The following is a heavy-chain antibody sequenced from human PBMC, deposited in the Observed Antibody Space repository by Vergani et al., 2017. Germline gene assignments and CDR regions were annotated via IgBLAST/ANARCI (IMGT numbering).Heavy chain of an antibody. CDR2: INSDGSST. Sequence: EVQLVESGGGLVQPGGSLRLSCAASGFTFSSYWMHWVRQAPGKGLVWVSRINSDGSSTSYADSVKGRFTISRDNAKNTLYLQMNSLRAEDTAVYYCAKVQGAGELYTASDVWGKGTTVTVSS. V-gene: IGHV3-74*01. CDR1: GFTFSSYW. J-gene: IGHJ6*04. D-gene: IGHD3-10*01. CDR3: AKVQGAGELYTASDV.